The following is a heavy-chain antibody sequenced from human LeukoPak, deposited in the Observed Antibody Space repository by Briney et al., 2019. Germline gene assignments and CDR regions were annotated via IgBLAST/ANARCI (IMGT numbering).Heavy chain of an antibody. CDR1: GGSISSSSYY. CDR3: ARHDIVVVPAASPTF. D-gene: IGHD2-2*01. CDR2: IYYSGST. V-gene: IGHV4-39*01. J-gene: IGHJ4*02. Sequence: SETLSLTCTVSGGSISSSSYYWGWIRQPPGKGLEWIGSIYYSGSTYYNPSLKSRVTISVDTSKNQFSLKLSSVTAADTAVYYCARHDIVVVPAASPTFWGQEPWSPSPQ.